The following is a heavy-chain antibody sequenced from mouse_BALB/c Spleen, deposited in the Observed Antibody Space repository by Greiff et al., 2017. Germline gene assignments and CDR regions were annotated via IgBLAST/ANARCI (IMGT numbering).Heavy chain of an antibody. CDR3: ARMAITTATFAY. D-gene: IGHD1-2*01. Sequence: DVQLQESGPGLVKPSQSLSLTCSVTGYSITSGYYWNWIRQFPGNKLEWMGYISYDGSNNYNPSLKNRISITRDTSKNQFFLKLNSVTTEDTATYYCARMAITTATFAYWGQGTLVTVSA. CDR2: ISYDGSN. CDR1: GYSITSGYY. V-gene: IGHV3-6*02. J-gene: IGHJ3*01.